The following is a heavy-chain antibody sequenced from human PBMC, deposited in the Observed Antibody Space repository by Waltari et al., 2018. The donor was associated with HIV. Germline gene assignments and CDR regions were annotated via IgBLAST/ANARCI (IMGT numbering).Heavy chain of an antibody. CDR3: ARIGTFPHNYAIDF. V-gene: IGHV3-7*01. CDR2: IKDDGSEK. J-gene: IGHJ6*02. D-gene: IGHD1-26*01. Sequence: EVQLMESGGGLVQSGGSWRLSCAASGFPFTHYWMSWVRQTPGKGLEWVAYIKDDGSEKYYMGSVKGRFTISRDNAKNSMFLQMNSLRAEDTAVYYCARIGTFPHNYAIDFWGQGTTVTVSS. CDR1: GFPFTHYW.